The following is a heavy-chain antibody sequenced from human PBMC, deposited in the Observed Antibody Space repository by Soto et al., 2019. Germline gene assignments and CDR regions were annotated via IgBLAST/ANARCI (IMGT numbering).Heavy chain of an antibody. V-gene: IGHV1-69*01. CDR3: AIVGGYSYGYRSPFDY. D-gene: IGHD5-18*01. CDR1: GGTFSSYA. Sequence: QVQLVQSGAEVKKPGSSVKVSCKASGGTFSSYAISWVRQAPGQGLEWMGGIIPIFGTANYAQKFQGRVTINADESTSTAYTELSSLRSEDTAVYYCAIVGGYSYGYRSPFDYWGQGPLVTVSS. J-gene: IGHJ4*02. CDR2: IIPIFGTA.